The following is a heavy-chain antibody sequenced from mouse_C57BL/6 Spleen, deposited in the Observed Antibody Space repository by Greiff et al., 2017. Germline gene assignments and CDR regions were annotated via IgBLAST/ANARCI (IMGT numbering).Heavy chain of an antibody. CDR2: ISSGGSYT. CDR1: GFTFSSYG. J-gene: IGHJ1*03. Sequence: EVQLVESGGDLVKPGGSLKLSCAASGFTFSSYGMSWVRQTPDKRLEWVATISSGGSYTYYPDSVKGRFTISRDNAKNTLYLQMSSLKSEDTAMXYCARHYYGSSYGYFDVWGTGTTVTVSS. CDR3: ARHYYGSSYGYFDV. V-gene: IGHV5-6*01. D-gene: IGHD1-1*01.